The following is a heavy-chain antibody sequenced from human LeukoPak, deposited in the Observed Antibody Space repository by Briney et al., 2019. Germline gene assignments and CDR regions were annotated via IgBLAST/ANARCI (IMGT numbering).Heavy chain of an antibody. D-gene: IGHD5-18*01. V-gene: IGHV1-8*02. CDR3: ARGYSYGYKDY. J-gene: IGHJ4*02. CDR2: MNPNSNNT. CDR1: GYTFTGYY. Sequence: ASVKVSCKASGYTFTGYYMHWVRQAPGQGLEWMGWMNPNSNNTVYAQKFQGRVTMTRNTSISTAYMELSSLRSEDTAVYYCARGYSYGYKDYWGQGTLVTVSS.